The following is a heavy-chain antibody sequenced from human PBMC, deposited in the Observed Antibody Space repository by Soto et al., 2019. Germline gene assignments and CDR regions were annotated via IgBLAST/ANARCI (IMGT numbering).Heavy chain of an antibody. CDR3: AVIAAAGASYTKDY. CDR1: GFAFSSYE. V-gene: IGHV3-48*03. D-gene: IGHD6-13*01. J-gene: IGHJ4*02. CDR2: ISSSGSTI. Sequence: GESLKISCAASGFAFSSYEMNWVRQAPGKGLEWVSYISSSGSTIYYADSVKGRFTISRDNAKNSLYLQMNSLRAEDTAVYYCAVIAAAGASYTKDYWGQGTLVTVSS.